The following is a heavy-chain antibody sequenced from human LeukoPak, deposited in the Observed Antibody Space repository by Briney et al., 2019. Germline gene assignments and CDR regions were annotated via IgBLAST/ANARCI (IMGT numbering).Heavy chain of an antibody. D-gene: IGHD1-26*01. Sequence: GGSLRLSCAASGFTVSSNCMSWVRQAPGKGLEWVSVIYSGGSTYYADSVKGRFTISRDNSKNTLYLQMNSLRAEDTAVYYCAKVRVGATTSYFDYWGQGTLVTVSS. V-gene: IGHV3-66*02. CDR1: GFTVSSNC. CDR2: IYSGGST. J-gene: IGHJ4*02. CDR3: AKVRVGATTSYFDY.